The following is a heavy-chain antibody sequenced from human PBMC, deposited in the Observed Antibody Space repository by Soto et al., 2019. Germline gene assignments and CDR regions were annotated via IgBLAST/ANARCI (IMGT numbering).Heavy chain of an antibody. J-gene: IGHJ4*02. D-gene: IGHD5-18*01. CDR2: INHSGST. V-gene: IGHV4-34*01. CDR3: ARRRAFPTAMVNFDY. CDR1: GGSFSGYY. Sequence: SETLSLTCAVYGGSFSGYYWSWIRQPPGKGLEWIGEINHSGSTNYNPSLKSRVTISVDTSKNQFSLKLSSVTAADTAVYYCARRRAFPTAMVNFDYWGQGTLVTVSS.